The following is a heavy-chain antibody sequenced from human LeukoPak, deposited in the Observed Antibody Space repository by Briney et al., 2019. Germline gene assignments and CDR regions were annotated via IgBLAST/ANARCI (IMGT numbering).Heavy chain of an antibody. CDR2: IYYSGST. J-gene: IGHJ4*02. CDR3: ARDSGSTSSL. Sequence: SETLSLACTVSGGSISSGGYYWSWIRQHPGKGLEWIGYIYYSGSTYYNPSLKSRVTISVDTSKNQFSLKLSSVTAADTAVYYCARDSGSTSSLWGQGTLVTVSS. CDR1: GGSISSGGYY. D-gene: IGHD2-2*01. V-gene: IGHV4-31*03.